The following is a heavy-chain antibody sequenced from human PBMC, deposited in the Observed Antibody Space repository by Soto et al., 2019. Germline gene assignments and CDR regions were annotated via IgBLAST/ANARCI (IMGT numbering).Heavy chain of an antibody. Sequence: GGSLRLSCAASGFTFSSYSMNWVRQAPGKGLEWVSSISSSSSYIYYADSVKGRFTISRDNARNSLYLQMNSLRAEDTAVYYCARTNGYSRRNWFDPWGQGTLVTVSS. J-gene: IGHJ5*02. V-gene: IGHV3-21*01. CDR1: GFTFSSYS. CDR2: ISSSSSYI. CDR3: ARTNGYSRRNWFDP. D-gene: IGHD6-13*01.